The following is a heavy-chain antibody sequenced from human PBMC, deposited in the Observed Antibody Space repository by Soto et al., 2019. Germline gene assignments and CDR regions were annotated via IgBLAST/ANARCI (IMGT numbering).Heavy chain of an antibody. CDR2: INRYNGVV. CDR3: AREGKTAFGDVLGPFDY. Sequence: PGGSLRLSCAASGFTFSGYNMNWVRQAPGRGLEWVSYINRYNGVVSYADSVKGRFTISRDNAKNSMSLQMNSLRDEDTAVYYCAREGKTAFGDVLGPFDYWGQGILVTVSS. CDR1: GFTFSGYN. J-gene: IGHJ4*02. D-gene: IGHD3-3*01. V-gene: IGHV3-48*02.